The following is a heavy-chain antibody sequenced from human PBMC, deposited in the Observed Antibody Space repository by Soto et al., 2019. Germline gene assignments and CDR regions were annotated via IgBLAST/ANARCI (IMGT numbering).Heavy chain of an antibody. Sequence: PGGSLRLSCAASGFAFSSYAMHWVRRAPGKGLEWVAVISYDASNKYYADSVKGRFTISRDNSKKTMYLQMSSLRAEDTAVYYCARPFSSGWYGDFDYWGQGTLVTVPS. CDR3: ARPFSSGWYGDFDY. CDR2: ISYDASNK. D-gene: IGHD6-19*01. CDR1: GFAFSSYA. V-gene: IGHV3-30-3*01. J-gene: IGHJ4*02.